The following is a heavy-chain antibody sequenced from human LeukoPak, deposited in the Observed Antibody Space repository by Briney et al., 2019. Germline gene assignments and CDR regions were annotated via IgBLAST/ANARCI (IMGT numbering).Heavy chain of an antibody. CDR2: ISAYNGNT. V-gene: IGHV1-18*01. CDR3: ARATLFGVVIHWYGMDV. CDR1: GYTFTSYG. Sequence: ASVKVSCKASGYTFTSYGISWVRQAPGQGLEWMGWISAYNGNTNYAQKLQGRVTMTTDTSTSTAYMELRSLRSDDTAVYYCARATLFGVVIHWYGMDVWGQGTTVTVSS. D-gene: IGHD3-3*01. J-gene: IGHJ6*02.